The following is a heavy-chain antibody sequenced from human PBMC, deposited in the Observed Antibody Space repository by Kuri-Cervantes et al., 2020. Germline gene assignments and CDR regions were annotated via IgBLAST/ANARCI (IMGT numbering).Heavy chain of an antibody. Sequence: SETLSLTCTVSGYSISSGYYWGWIRQPPGKGLEWIGSIYHSGSTYYNPSLKSRVTISVDTSKNQFSLKLSSVTAADTVVYYCARGDYDFWSGYPSGAFDIWGQGTMVTVSS. CDR1: GYSISSGYY. V-gene: IGHV4-38-2*02. CDR3: ARGDYDFWSGYPSGAFDI. J-gene: IGHJ3*02. D-gene: IGHD3-3*01. CDR2: IYHSGST.